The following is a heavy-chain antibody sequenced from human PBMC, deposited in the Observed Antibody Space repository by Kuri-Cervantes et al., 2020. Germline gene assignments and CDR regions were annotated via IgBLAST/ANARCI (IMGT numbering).Heavy chain of an antibody. CDR2: IYQSGST. V-gene: IGHV4-38-2*02. D-gene: IGHD3-10*01. CDR1: GYSISSGHY. Sequence: GSLRLSCTVSGYSISSGHYWGWIRQPPGKGLEWIGSIYQSGSTYNNPSLKSRVTMSVDTSKNQFSLKLTSVTAADTAVYFCARAGPGNTMVRGVITRPRYFDYWGQGTLVTVSS. CDR3: ARAGPGNTMVRGVITRPRYFDY. J-gene: IGHJ4*02.